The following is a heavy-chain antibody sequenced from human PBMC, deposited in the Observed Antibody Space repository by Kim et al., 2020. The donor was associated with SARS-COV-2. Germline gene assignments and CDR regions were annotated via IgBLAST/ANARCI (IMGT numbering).Heavy chain of an antibody. CDR2: IKSKTDGGTK. CDR1: GFTFSNAW. Sequence: GGSLRLSCAASGFTFSNAWMSWVRQAPGKGLEWVGRIKSKTDGGTKDYAAPVKGRITIPRDDSKNTLYLQMNSLKTEDTAVYYCTTSSGSYFDDAFDIWGQGTMVTVSS. V-gene: IGHV3-15*01. D-gene: IGHD1-26*01. CDR3: TTSSGSYFDDAFDI. J-gene: IGHJ3*02.